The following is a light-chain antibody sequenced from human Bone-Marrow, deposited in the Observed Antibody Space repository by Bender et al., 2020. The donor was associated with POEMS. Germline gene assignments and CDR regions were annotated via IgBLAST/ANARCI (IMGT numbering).Light chain of an antibody. CDR1: SSDVGSYNL. J-gene: IGLJ2*01. Sequence: QSALTQPASVSGSPGQSITISCTGTSSDVGSYNLVSWYQHHPGKAPKLMIYDASKRPSGGSTRFSGSKSGSTASLTISGLQAEDEADYYCCSYAGNRNVVFGGGTKLTVL. CDR2: DAS. V-gene: IGLV2-23*01. CDR3: CSYAGNRNVV.